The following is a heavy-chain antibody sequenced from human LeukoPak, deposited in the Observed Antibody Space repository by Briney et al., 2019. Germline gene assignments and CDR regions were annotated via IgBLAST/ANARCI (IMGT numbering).Heavy chain of an antibody. Sequence: GSLRLSCAASGFTFSTYSINWVRQAPGKGLEWIGYIYYSGSTNYDPSLKSRVTISIDTSKNQFSLKLNSVTAADTAVYYCARDLPPWKYWGQGTLVTVSS. CDR3: ARDLPPWKY. CDR2: IYYSGST. CDR1: GFTFSTYS. J-gene: IGHJ4*02. V-gene: IGHV4-59*01. D-gene: IGHD1-1*01.